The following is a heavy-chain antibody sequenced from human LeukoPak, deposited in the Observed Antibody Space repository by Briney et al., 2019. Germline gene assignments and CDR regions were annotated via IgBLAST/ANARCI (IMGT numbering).Heavy chain of an antibody. V-gene: IGHV1-8*03. J-gene: IGHJ5*02. Sequence: ASVKVSCKASGYTFTSYDINWVRQATGQGLEWMGWMNPNSGNTGYAQKFQGRVTITRNTSISTAYMELSSLRSEDTAVYYCARGRVVAGKKGDWFDPRGQGTLVTVSS. CDR3: ARGRVVAGKKGDWFDP. D-gene: IGHD6-19*01. CDR2: MNPNSGNT. CDR1: GYTFTSYD.